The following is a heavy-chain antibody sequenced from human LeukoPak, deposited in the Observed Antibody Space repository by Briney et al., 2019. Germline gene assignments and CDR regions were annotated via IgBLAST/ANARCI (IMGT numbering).Heavy chain of an antibody. V-gene: IGHV3-30-3*01. CDR3: ARDGDNHYDSSGFCMFYFDY. J-gene: IGHJ4*02. D-gene: IGHD3-22*01. Sequence: GRSLRLSCAASGFRFNNYAMNWVRQAPGKGLEWVAVISYDGGNKYHADSVKGRFTISRDNSKNTLYLQMNSLRAEDTAVYYCARDGDNHYDSSGFCMFYFDYWGQGTLVTVSS. CDR1: GFRFNNYA. CDR2: ISYDGGNK.